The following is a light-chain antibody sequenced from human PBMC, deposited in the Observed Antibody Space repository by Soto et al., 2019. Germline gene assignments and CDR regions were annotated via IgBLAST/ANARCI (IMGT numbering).Light chain of an antibody. CDR1: SYNIGGNY. J-gene: IGLJ7*01. Sequence: QSVLTQPPSASGTPGQRVTISCSGSSYNIGGNYVYWYQQLPGTAPKLLIYSNNHRPSGVPDRFSGSKSGTSASLAISGLRSEDEAHYYCAAWDDSLSRAVFGGGTQLTVL. V-gene: IGLV1-47*02. CDR3: AAWDDSLSRAV. CDR2: SNN.